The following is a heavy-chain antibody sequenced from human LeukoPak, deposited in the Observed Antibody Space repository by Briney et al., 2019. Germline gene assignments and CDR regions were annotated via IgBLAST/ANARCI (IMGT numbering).Heavy chain of an antibody. CDR3: ARGSWELRFLEFGLDV. V-gene: IGHV3-48*02. CDR2: ISSSSSTI. D-gene: IGHD3-3*01. Sequence: GGSLRLSCAASGFTFSSYSMNWVRQAPGKGLEWVSYISSSSSTIYYADSVKGRFTISRDNAKNSLYLPMNSLRDEDTAVYYCARGSWELRFLEFGLDVWGQGTTVTVSS. J-gene: IGHJ6*02. CDR1: GFTFSSYS.